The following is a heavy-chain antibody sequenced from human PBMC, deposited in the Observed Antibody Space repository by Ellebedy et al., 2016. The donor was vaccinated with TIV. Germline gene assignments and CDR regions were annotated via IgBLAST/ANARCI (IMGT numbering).Heavy chain of an antibody. J-gene: IGHJ4*02. CDR1: GGSISSSSYY. V-gene: IGHV4-39*01. D-gene: IGHD6-13*01. CDR3: ARHSGTSTWYVYYFDY. CDR2: INHSGST. Sequence: SETLSLTCTVSGGSISSSSYYWGWIRQPPGKGLEWIGEINHSGSTNYNPSLKSRVTISVDTSKNQFSLKLFSVPAADTAVYYCARHSGTSTWYVYYFDYWGQGTLVTVSS.